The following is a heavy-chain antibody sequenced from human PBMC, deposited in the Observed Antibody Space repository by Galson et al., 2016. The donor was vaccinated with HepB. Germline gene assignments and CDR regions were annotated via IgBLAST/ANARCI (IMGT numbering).Heavy chain of an antibody. CDR3: ARDSVYDFWSGYSTNWFDP. CDR2: IYHSGSA. V-gene: IGHV4-38-2*02. Sequence: LSLTCTVSGYSISSGYYWGWIRQSPGKGLEWIGTIYHSGSAYYNPSLKSRVTISVDTSKNQFSLKLRSVTAADTALYYCARDSVYDFWSGYSTNWFDPWGQGTQVTVSS. J-gene: IGHJ5*02. CDR1: GYSISSGYY. D-gene: IGHD3-3*01.